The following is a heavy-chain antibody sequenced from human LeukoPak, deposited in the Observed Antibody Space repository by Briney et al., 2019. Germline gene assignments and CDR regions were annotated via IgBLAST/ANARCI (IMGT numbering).Heavy chain of an antibody. V-gene: IGHV1-2*02. J-gene: IGHJ5*02. D-gene: IGHD3-3*01. CDR1: GYTFTDYY. CDR3: ARVAHETIFGDGWFDP. Sequence: ASVKVSCKASGYTFTDYYAHWVRQAPGQGLEWMGWINPKSGGTNYAQNFQGRVTMTRDTSITTAYMELNRLTSDDTAVYYCARVAHETIFGDGWFDPWGQGTLVTVSS. CDR2: INPKSGGT.